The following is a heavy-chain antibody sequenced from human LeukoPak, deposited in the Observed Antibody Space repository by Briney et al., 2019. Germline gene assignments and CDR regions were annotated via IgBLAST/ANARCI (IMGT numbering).Heavy chain of an antibody. D-gene: IGHD3-22*01. CDR3: ARDTSGYWVDY. J-gene: IGHJ4*02. V-gene: IGHV3-23*01. Sequence: GGSLRLSCAASGFTFSSYAMSWVRQAPGKGLEWVSAISGSGGSTYYADSVKGRFTISRDNSKNTLYLQMNSLRAEDTALYYCARDTSGYWVDYWGQGTLVTVSS. CDR2: ISGSGGST. CDR1: GFTFSSYA.